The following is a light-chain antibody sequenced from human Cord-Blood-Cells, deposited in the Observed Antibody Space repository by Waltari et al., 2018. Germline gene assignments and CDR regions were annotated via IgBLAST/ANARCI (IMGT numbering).Light chain of an antibody. J-gene: IGKJ2*01. CDR2: SGT. CDR1: QSLLPSNGYNY. Sequence: DIVMPQSPLSLPVTPGEPASISCRPRQSLLPSNGYNYLDWYLQKPGQSPQLLIYSGTNRASGVPDRFSGSGSGTDFTLKISRVEAEDVGVYYCMQALQTPYTFGQGTKLEIK. V-gene: IGKV2-28*01. CDR3: MQALQTPYT.